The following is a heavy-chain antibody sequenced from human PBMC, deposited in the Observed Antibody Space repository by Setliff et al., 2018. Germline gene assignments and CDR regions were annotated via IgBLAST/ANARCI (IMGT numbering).Heavy chain of an antibody. CDR3: ARGRMRGSCSGPSCTYDPFDI. J-gene: IGHJ3*02. V-gene: IGHV4-34*01. CDR2: IYHSGSS. Sequence: SETLSLTCTVYGGSLSNYYWSWIRQPPGKGLEWIGSIYHSGSSYYNSSLRSRVTISVDTSKNQFSLILRSVTAADTAVYYCARGRMRGSCSGPSCTYDPFDIWGQGTPVTVSS. CDR1: GGSLSNYY. D-gene: IGHD2-2*01.